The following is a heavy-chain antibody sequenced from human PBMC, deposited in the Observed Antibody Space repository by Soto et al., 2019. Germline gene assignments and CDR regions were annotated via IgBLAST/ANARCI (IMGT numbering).Heavy chain of an antibody. CDR3: ARIVQKDGSLLSNYSYGMDV. CDR1: GGPLSSGYYY. V-gene: IGHV4-61*01. Sequence: PSETLSLTCTVSGGPLSSGYYYWSWIRQPPGKGLEWIGYIHYSGSTNYNPSLKSRVIISVDTSKNQFSLKLSSVTAADTAVYYCARIVQKDGSLLSNYSYGMDVWGQGTTVTVSS. J-gene: IGHJ6*02. CDR2: IHYSGST. D-gene: IGHD3-10*01.